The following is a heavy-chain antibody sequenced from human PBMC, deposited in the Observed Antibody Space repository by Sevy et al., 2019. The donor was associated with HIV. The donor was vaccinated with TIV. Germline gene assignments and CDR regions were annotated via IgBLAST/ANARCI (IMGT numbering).Heavy chain of an antibody. V-gene: IGHV3-30*04. J-gene: IGHJ4*02. CDR2: ISYNGRNQ. CDR3: ARFVGYCSGGRCSIIDF. D-gene: IGHD2-15*01. CDR1: GFSLSDHA. Sequence: LSLTCAASGFSLSDHAVSWVRQTPGKGLEWLAVISYNGRNQYYADSVKGRFTISKDDSKNTLYLQLNSWRAEDTAVYYCARFVGYCSGGRCSIIDFWGQGTLVTVSS.